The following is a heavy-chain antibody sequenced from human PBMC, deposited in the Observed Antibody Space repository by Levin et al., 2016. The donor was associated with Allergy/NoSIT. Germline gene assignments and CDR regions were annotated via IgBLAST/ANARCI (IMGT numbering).Heavy chain of an antibody. J-gene: IGHJ4*01. CDR3: ARDNFHGSGSWHFDY. D-gene: IGHD3-10*01. CDR2: VYYSGST. V-gene: IGHV4-31*02. Sequence: PGKGLEWIGYVYYSGSTYYNPSLKSRATISVDTSKNQFSLKVDSVTAADTAVYYCARDNFHGSGSWHFDYWGQGTLVTVSS.